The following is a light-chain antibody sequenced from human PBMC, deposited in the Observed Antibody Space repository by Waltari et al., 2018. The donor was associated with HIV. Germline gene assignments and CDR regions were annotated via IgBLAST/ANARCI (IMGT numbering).Light chain of an antibody. V-gene: IGLV3-10*01. Sequence: SYELTQPPSVSVSPGQTARITCPGDPLPKKYAHWYQQKSGQAPVLVIYEDIKRPSGIPERFSGSSSGTMAILTISGAQVEDEADYYCYSTESNGNHRVFCGGTKLTVL. CDR3: YSTESNGNHRV. CDR2: EDI. CDR1: PLPKKY. J-gene: IGLJ3*02.